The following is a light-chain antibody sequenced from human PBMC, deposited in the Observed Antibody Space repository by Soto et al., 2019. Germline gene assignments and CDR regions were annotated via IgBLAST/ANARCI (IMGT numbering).Light chain of an antibody. CDR1: QTISRW. Sequence: DIQLTQSPIFLSASVGDRVTISCRASQTISRWLAWYQQKPGKAPRLLIYTASTLESGVPSRFSASGSGTEFTLTISSLHPDDFATYYCQEYNNYWTFGQGTKVEVK. CDR2: TAS. J-gene: IGKJ1*01. V-gene: IGKV1-5*01. CDR3: QEYNNYWT.